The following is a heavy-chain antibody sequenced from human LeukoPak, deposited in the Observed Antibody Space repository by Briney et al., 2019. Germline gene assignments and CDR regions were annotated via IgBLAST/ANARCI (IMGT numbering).Heavy chain of an antibody. D-gene: IGHD1-26*01. CDR3: ARDQGTYSGSYRDAFDI. J-gene: IGHJ3*02. CDR2: ISSSGSTI. Sequence: GGSLRLSCAASGFTFSSYEMNWVRQAPGKGLEWVSYISSSGSTIYYADSVKGRFTISRDNAKNSLYLQMNSLRAEDTAVYYCARDQGTYSGSYRDAFDIWGQGTMVTVSS. CDR1: GFTFSSYE. V-gene: IGHV3-48*03.